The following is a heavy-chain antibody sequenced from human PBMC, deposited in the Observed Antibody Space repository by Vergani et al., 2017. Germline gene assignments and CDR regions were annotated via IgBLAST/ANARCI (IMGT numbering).Heavy chain of an antibody. CDR1: GFTFSSYG. CDR3: AKVPGTTLYYYYYMDV. V-gene: IGHV3-30*18. D-gene: IGHD1-7*01. CDR2: ISYDGSNQ. J-gene: IGHJ6*03. Sequence: QVQLVESGGGVVQPGRCLRLSCAASGFTFSSYGMHWVRQAPGKGLEWVAIISYDGSNQYYADSVKGRFTISRDNSKNTVYLQMNSLRAEDTAVYYCAKVPGTTLYYYYYMDVWGKGTTVTVSS.